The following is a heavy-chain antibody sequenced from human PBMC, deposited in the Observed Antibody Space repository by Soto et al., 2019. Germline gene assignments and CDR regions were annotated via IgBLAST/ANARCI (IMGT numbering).Heavy chain of an antibody. D-gene: IGHD6-13*01. Sequence: VQLVESGGGVVQPGRSLRLSCAASGFTLSTYAMHWVRQAPGRGLEWVAVISYDENYKFYADSVKGSFTISRDNYKSTLYLQMNSLRAEDTAMYYCARVRPRHSKGWIACVRGHGTLVTVAS. CDR3: ARVRPRHSKGWIACV. CDR1: GFTLSTYA. V-gene: IGHV3-30*04. J-gene: IGHJ4*01. CDR2: ISYDENYK.